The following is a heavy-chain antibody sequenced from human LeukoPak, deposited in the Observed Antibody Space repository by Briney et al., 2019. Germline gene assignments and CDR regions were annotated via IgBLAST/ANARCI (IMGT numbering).Heavy chain of an antibody. CDR2: ISSSSSYI. J-gene: IGHJ4*02. CDR3: ARDANGYYDSSGHDY. Sequence: GGSLRLSCAASGFTFSSYSMNWVRQAPGKGLEWVSSISSSSSYIYYADSVKGRFTISRDNAKNSLYLQMNSLRAEDTAVYYCARDANGYYDSSGHDYWGQGTLVTVSS. D-gene: IGHD3-22*01. V-gene: IGHV3-21*01. CDR1: GFTFSSYS.